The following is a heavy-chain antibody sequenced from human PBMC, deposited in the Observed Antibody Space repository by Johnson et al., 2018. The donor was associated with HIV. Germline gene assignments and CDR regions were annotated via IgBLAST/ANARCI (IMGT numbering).Heavy chain of an antibody. J-gene: IGHJ3*02. CDR3: AKGGYKWKCDGFDI. CDR1: EFTFSSYG. Sequence: QVQLVESGGGVVQPGRSLRLSCAASEFTFSSYGMHWVRQAPGKGLEWVAVTSYDGSNTYYADSVKGRFTISRDNSKNTLYLQMNSLMAEDTAVYYCAKGGYKWKCDGFDIWGQGTMVTVSS. D-gene: IGHD1-20*01. CDR2: TSYDGSNT. V-gene: IGHV3-30*18.